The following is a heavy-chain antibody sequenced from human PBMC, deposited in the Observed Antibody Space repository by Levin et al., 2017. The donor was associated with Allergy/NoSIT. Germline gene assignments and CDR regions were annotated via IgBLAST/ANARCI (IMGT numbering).Heavy chain of an antibody. J-gene: IGHJ4*02. CDR2: INPRSGGT. V-gene: IGHV1-2*02. CDR1: GYTFSDNY. D-gene: IGHD3-10*01. Sequence: KRGESLKISCKASGYTFSDNYMHWVRQAPGQGLEWMGWINPRSGGTNYAQTFQGRVTMTRDTSITTAYMELSRLRSDDTAVYYCASRLGELLYAFDYWGQGTLVTVSS. CDR3: ASRLGELLYAFDY.